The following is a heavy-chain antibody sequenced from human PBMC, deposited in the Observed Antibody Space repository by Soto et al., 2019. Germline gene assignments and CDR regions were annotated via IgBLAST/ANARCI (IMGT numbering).Heavy chain of an antibody. CDR2: ISYDGSNK. CDR1: GFTFSSYG. CDR3: AKTYSGSDQGRAHFDY. J-gene: IGHJ4*02. Sequence: QVQLVESGGGVVQPGRSLRLSCAASGFTFSSYGMHWVRQAPGKGLEWVAVISYDGSNKYYADSVKGRFTISRDNSKNTLYLQMNSLRAEDTAVYYCAKTYSGSDQGRAHFDYWGQGTLVTVSS. V-gene: IGHV3-30*18. D-gene: IGHD1-26*01.